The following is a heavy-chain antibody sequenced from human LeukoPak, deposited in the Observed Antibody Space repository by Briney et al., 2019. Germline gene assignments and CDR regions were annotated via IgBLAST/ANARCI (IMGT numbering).Heavy chain of an antibody. CDR3: ARRVAVTGFDP. CDR1: GGSISSYY. CDR2: IYYSGST. J-gene: IGHJ5*02. V-gene: IGHV4-59*08. D-gene: IGHD4-11*01. Sequence: SETLSLTCTVSGGSISSYYWSWIRQPPGKGLEWIGYIYYSGSTNYNPSLKSRVTISVDTSKNQFSLKLSSVTAADTAVYYCARRVAVTGFDPWGQGTLVTVSS.